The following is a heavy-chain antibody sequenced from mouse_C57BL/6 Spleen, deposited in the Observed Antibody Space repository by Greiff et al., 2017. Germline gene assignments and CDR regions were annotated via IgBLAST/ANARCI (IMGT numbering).Heavy chain of an antibody. CDR3: ASLGGSSQAWFAY. CDR1: GFTFSSYG. Sequence: VQLKESGGDLVKPGGSLKLSCAASGFTFSSYGMSWVRQTPDKRLEWVATISSGGSYTYYPDSVKGRFTISRDNAKNTMYLQRSSLKSEDTAMYYCASLGGSSQAWFAYWGQGTLVTVSA. CDR2: ISSGGSYT. V-gene: IGHV5-6*01. J-gene: IGHJ3*01. D-gene: IGHD1-1*01.